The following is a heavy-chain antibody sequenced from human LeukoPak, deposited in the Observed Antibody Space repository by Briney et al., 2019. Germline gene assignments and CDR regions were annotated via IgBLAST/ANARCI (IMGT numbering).Heavy chain of an antibody. CDR1: GFTFSSYG. V-gene: IGHV3-33*01. CDR3: ARGQQPYFYYGMDV. CDR2: IWYNGNNK. Sequence: PGGSLRLSCAASGFTFSSYGMHWVRQAPGKGLEWVAVIWYNGNNKYYVDSVKGRITISRDNSKNTLFLQMKSLRAEDTAVNYCARGQQPYFYYGMDVWGQGTTVTVSS. D-gene: IGHD1-1*01. J-gene: IGHJ6*02.